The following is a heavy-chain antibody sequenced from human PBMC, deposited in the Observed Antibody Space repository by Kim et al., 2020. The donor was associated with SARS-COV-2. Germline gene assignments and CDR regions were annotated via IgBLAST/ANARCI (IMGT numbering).Heavy chain of an antibody. V-gene: IGHV3-33*06. CDR1: GFTFSSYA. D-gene: IGHD5-18*01. CDR3: AKDYSLFDYYYYYGMDV. J-gene: IGHJ6*02. Sequence: GGSLRLSCAASGFTFSSYAMHWVRQAPGKGLEWVAVIWYDGSNKYYADSVKGRFTISRDNSKNTLYLQMNSLRAEDTAVYYCAKDYSLFDYYYYYGMDVWGQGTTVTVSS. CDR2: IWYDGSNK.